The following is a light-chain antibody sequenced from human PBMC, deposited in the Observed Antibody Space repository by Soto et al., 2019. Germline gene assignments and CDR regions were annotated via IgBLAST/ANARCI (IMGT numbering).Light chain of an antibody. V-gene: IGKV1-39*01. CDR3: LQTYNLPRT. CDR1: LNIGDS. J-gene: IGKJ1*01. Sequence: ISHSPSSLSASVLYRVTVTCRASLNIGDSLSWFQQKAGKPPTQLIYGASALQSGVPVRFSGSASGTDFTLTIRNMQREDFATYYCLQTYNLPRTFGQGTKVDIK. CDR2: GAS.